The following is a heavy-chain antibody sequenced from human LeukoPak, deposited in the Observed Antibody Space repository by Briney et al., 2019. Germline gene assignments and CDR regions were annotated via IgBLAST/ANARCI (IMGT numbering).Heavy chain of an antibody. V-gene: IGHV4-59*01. CDR1: GGSISSYY. J-gene: IGHJ5*02. CDR3: ARGYSRDGYDYWFDP. D-gene: IGHD5-24*01. CDR2: IYYSGST. Sequence: KPSETLSLTCTVSGGSISSYYWSWIRQPPGKGLEWIGYIYYSGSTNHNPSLKSRVTISVDTSKNQFSLKLSSVTAADTAVYYCARGYSRDGYDYWFDPWGQGTLVTVSS.